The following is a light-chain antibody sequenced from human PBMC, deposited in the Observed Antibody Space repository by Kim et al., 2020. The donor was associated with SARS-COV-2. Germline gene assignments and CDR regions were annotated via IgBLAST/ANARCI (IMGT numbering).Light chain of an antibody. CDR1: SSDVGGYNY. CDR3: SSYTSSNTVV. Sequence: GQSITISCTGTSSDVGGYNYVSWYQQHPGKAPKLKIYDVSKRPSGVSNRFSGSESGNTASLTISGLQAEDEADYYCSSYTSSNTVVFGGGTQLTVL. CDR2: DVS. V-gene: IGLV2-14*03. J-gene: IGLJ2*01.